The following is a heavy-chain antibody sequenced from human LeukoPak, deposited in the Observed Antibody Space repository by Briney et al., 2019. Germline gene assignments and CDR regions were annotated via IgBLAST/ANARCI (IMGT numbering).Heavy chain of an antibody. J-gene: IGHJ4*02. CDR3: AKYGTGSYYNGVY. CDR1: GFTFSSYA. CDR2: IWDDGSNK. Sequence: GGSLRLSCAASGFTFSSYAMHWVRQAPGKGLEWVAVIWDDGSNKYYADSVKGRFTISRDNSKNTLYLQMNSLRDEDTAVYYGAKYGTGSYYNGVYWGQGTLVTVSS. D-gene: IGHD3-10*01. V-gene: IGHV3-33*06.